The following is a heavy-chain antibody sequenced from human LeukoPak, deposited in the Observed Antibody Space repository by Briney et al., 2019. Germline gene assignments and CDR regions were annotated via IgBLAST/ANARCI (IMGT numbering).Heavy chain of an antibody. Sequence: GASVKVSCKASGYTFTGYYMHWVRQAPGQGLEWMGGINPNSGGTNYAQKSQGRVTMTRDTSISTAYMELNRLRSDDTAVYYCARYYCGGGSCHYFDYWGQGTLVTVSS. V-gene: IGHV1-2*02. CDR1: GYTFTGYY. CDR3: ARYYCGGGSCHYFDY. D-gene: IGHD2-15*01. CDR2: INPNSGGT. J-gene: IGHJ4*02.